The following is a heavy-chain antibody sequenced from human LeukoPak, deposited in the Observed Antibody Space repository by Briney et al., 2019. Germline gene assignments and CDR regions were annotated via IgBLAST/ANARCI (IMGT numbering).Heavy chain of an antibody. CDR3: ARPYYYDSSGWDY. CDR2: ISSSSSTI. D-gene: IGHD3-22*01. J-gene: IGHJ4*02. CDR1: GFTFSSYS. V-gene: IGHV3-48*01. Sequence: QAGGSLRLSCAASGFTFSSYSMNWVRQAPGKGLEWVSYISSSSSTIYYADSVKGRFTISRDNAKNSLYLQMNSLRAEDTAVYYCARPYYYDSSGWDYWGQGTLVTVSS.